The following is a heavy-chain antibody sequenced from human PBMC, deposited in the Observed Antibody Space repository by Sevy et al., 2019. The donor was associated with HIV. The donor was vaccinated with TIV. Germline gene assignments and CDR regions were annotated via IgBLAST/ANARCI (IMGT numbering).Heavy chain of an antibody. CDR1: GFTFSNAW. CDR3: ATGLGKSDFDY. J-gene: IGHJ4*02. CDR2: IKSKIDGATG. Sequence: GGSLRLSCAASGFTFSNAWMSWVRQAPGKGLEWVGRIKSKIDGATGDLAEPVKGRITISSDDSRNTLYLQMNSLKTEDTGVYYCATGLGKSDFDYWGQGTLVTVSS. D-gene: IGHD3-9*01. V-gene: IGHV3-15*01.